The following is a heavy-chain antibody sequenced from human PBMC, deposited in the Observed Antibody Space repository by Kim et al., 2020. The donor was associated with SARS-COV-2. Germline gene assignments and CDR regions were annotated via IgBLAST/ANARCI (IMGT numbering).Heavy chain of an antibody. V-gene: IGHV4-59*01. CDR2: IYYSGST. J-gene: IGHJ6*02. D-gene: IGHD3-10*01. Sequence: SETLSLTCTVSGGSISSYYWIWIRQPPGKGLEWIGYIYYSGSTNYNPSLKSRVTISVDTSKNQFSLKLSSVTAADTAVYYCAREYGSGSYYSYYYYGMDVWGQGTTVTVSS. CDR1: GGSISSYY. CDR3: AREYGSGSYYSYYYYGMDV.